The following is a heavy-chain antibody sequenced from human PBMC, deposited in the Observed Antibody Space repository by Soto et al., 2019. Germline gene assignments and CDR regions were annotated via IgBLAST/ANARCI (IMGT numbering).Heavy chain of an antibody. J-gene: IGHJ6*02. CDR3: LNSMDV. Sequence: EVQMVESGGGLVNPGGSLRLSCAASSFTVSDAWMNWVRQAPGKGLEWVARIRSKIDGGTTDYAVPVKGRFTISRDDSKNTLYLQMNSLRTEDTGVYYCLNSMDVWGQGTTVNVSS. V-gene: IGHV3-15*07. CDR2: IRSKIDGGTT. CDR1: SFTVSDAW.